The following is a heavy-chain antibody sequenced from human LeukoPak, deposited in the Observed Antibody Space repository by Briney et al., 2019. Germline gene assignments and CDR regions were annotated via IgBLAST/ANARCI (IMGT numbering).Heavy chain of an antibody. CDR1: GGPISSYY. D-gene: IGHD1-1*01. J-gene: IGHJ4*02. CDR2: IYNSGST. Sequence: SETLSLTCTVSGGPISSYYWSWIRQPPGKGQEWIGYIYNSGSTNYNPSLKSRVTISVDTSKNQFSLKLSSVTAADTAVYYCARHWNDDPYFDSWGQGTLVTVSS. CDR3: ARHWNDDPYFDS. V-gene: IGHV4-59*01.